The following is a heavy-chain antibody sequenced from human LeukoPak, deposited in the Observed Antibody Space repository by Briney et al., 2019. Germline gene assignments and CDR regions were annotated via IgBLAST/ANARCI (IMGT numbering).Heavy chain of an antibody. CDR2: INWGGSRT. Sequence: AGSLRLSCAASGFPFDGYTMHWVRHGPGKGLEWVFIINWGGSRTNYADSVKGRFTVSRDNSKKSLYLQMTSLKDEDTALYYCAKTGDGWSCADFWGQGTLVTVSS. CDR3: AKTGDGWSCADF. J-gene: IGHJ4*02. D-gene: IGHD2-15*01. CDR1: GFPFDGYT. V-gene: IGHV3-43*01.